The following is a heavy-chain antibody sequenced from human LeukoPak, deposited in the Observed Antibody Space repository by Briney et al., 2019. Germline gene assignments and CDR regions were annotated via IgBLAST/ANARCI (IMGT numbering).Heavy chain of an antibody. Sequence: PSETLSLTCTVSGGSISSSRYYWGWIRHPPGKGLEWIGGIYYSGSTYYNPSIKSRVTISLDTSKNQFSLKLSSVTPADTAVYYCARIYSGYDLNAFDIWGQGTMVTVSS. CDR2: IYYSGST. CDR3: ARIYSGYDLNAFDI. V-gene: IGHV4-39*01. D-gene: IGHD5-12*01. J-gene: IGHJ3*02. CDR1: GGSISSSRYY.